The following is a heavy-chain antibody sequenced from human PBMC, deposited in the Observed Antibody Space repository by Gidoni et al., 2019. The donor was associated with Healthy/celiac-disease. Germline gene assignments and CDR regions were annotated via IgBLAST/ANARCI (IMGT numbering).Heavy chain of an antibody. Sequence: EVQLVESGGGLVKPGGSLRLSCAASGFPFSNAWMSWVRQAPGKGLEWVGRIKSKTDGGTTDYAAPVKGRFTISRDDSKNTLYLQMNSLKTEDTAVYYCTTGPTTVTNHFDYWGQGTLVTVSS. J-gene: IGHJ4*02. V-gene: IGHV3-15*01. CDR3: TTGPTTVTNHFDY. D-gene: IGHD4-17*01. CDR1: GFPFSNAW. CDR2: IKSKTDGGTT.